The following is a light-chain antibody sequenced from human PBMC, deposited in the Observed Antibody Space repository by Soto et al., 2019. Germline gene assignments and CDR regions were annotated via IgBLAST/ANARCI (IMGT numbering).Light chain of an antibody. CDR1: SSNIRSNT. J-gene: IGLJ3*02. CDR3: AAWDDSLNGGM. CDR2: SNN. V-gene: IGLV1-44*01. Sequence: QSVLTQPPSASGTPGQRVTISCSGSSSNIRSNTVNWYQQLPGTAPKLLIYSNNQRPSGVPDRFSGSKSGTSASLAISGLQSEDEADYYCAAWDDSLNGGMFGGGTKVTVL.